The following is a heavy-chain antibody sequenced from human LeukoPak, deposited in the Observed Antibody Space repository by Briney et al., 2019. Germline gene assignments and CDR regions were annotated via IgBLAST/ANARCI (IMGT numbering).Heavy chain of an antibody. V-gene: IGHV5-10-1*01. Sequence: GESLKISCKGSGSSFTSHWINWVRQMPGKGLEWMGRIDPSDSYTNYSPSFQGHVTISADKSISTAYLQWSSLKASDTAMYYCARKPAAGTDFDYWGQGTLLTVFS. CDR1: GSSFTSHW. J-gene: IGHJ4*02. CDR3: ARKPAAGTDFDY. CDR2: IDPSDSYT. D-gene: IGHD6-13*01.